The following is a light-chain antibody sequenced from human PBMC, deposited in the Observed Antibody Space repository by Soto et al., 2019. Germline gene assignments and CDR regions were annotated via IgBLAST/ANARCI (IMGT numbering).Light chain of an antibody. J-gene: IGKJ4*01. CDR1: QTVRNNY. V-gene: IGKV3-20*01. CDR2: DAS. Sequence: EFVLTRSPGTLSLSPGERATLSCRASQTVRNNYLAWYQQKPGQAPRLLIYDASSRATGIRDRFSGGGYGTDFTRTISRLEPEDFAAYYCQQFSSYPLTFGGGTKVDIK. CDR3: QQFSSYPLT.